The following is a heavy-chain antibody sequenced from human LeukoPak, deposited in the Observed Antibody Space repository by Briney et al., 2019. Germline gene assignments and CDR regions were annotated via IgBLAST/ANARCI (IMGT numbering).Heavy chain of an antibody. Sequence: SETLSLTCTVSGSSISTYYWNWIRQPAGKGLEWIGRFYTSGTTNYNPSLKSRVTMSLDTSKNQFSLKLSSVTAADTAVYYCASTYSSSWYNWYFDLWGRGSLVTVSS. V-gene: IGHV4-4*07. D-gene: IGHD6-13*01. CDR3: ASTYSSSWYNWYFDL. CDR1: GSSISTYY. CDR2: FYTSGTT. J-gene: IGHJ2*01.